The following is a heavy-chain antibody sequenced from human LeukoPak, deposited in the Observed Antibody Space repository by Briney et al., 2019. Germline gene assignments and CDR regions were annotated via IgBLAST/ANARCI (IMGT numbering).Heavy chain of an antibody. J-gene: IGHJ3*02. CDR1: GFTFSSYA. Sequence: GGSLRLSCAASGFTFSSYAMSGVRQAPGEGLEWVSAISGSGGSTYNADSVTGRFTISRDNSKNTMYLQMNSLRAEDTAVYYCAKDHYGDYFSTGAFDIWGQGTTVIVSS. D-gene: IGHD4-17*01. V-gene: IGHV3-23*01. CDR3: AKDHYGDYFSTGAFDI. CDR2: ISGSGGST.